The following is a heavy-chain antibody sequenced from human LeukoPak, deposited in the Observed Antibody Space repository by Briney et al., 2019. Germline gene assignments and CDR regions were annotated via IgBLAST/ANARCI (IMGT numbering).Heavy chain of an antibody. CDR2: ISYDGSNK. J-gene: IGHJ4*02. CDR1: GFTFSSYA. Sequence: GGSLRLSCAASGFTFSSYAMHWVRQAPGKGLEWVAVISYDGSNKYYADSVKGRFTISRDNSKNTLYLQMNSLRAEDTAVYYCATGDGYTTFDYWGQGTLVTVSS. V-gene: IGHV3-30-3*01. CDR3: ATGDGYTTFDY. D-gene: IGHD5-24*01.